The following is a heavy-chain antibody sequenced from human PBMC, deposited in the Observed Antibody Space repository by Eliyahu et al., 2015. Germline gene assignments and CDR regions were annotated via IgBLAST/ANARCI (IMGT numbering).Heavy chain of an antibody. CDR2: IYHSGST. D-gene: IGHD3-22*01. V-gene: IGHV4-38-2*01. J-gene: IGHJ1*01. Sequence: QVQLQESGPGLVKPSETLSLTCAVSGYSISRGYXWGWIRXPPGKGLEWIGSIYHSGSTYYNPSLKSRVTMSVDTSKNQFSLKLSSVTAADTAVYYCARNYYDSSGSQHFQHWGQGTLVTVSS. CDR1: GYSISRGYX. CDR3: ARNYYDSSGSQHFQH.